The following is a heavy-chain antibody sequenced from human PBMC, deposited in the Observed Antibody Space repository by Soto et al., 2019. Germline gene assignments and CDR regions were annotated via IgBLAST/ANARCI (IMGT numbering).Heavy chain of an antibody. D-gene: IGHD6-13*01. CDR3: AKGAAAGIRAFDI. CDR1: GFTFSSYA. CDR2: ISWNSGSI. Sequence: GGSLRLSCAASGFTFSSYAMSWVRQAPGKGLEWVSGISWNSGSIGYAASVKGRFTISRDNAKNSLYLQMNSLRAEDTALYYCAKGAAAGIRAFDIWGQGTMVTVSS. J-gene: IGHJ3*02. V-gene: IGHV3-9*01.